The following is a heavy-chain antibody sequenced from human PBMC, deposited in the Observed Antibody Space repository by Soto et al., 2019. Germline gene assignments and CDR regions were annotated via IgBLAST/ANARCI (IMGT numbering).Heavy chain of an antibody. CDR1: GFTFSSYA. J-gene: IGHJ3*01. CDR3: AKVRLTDYLRYAPHL. CDR2: ISSSSSYI. Sequence: PGGSLRLSCAASGFTFSSYAMSWVRQAPGKGLEWVSSISSSSSYIYYADSVKGRFTISRDNSQNTVFLQMNSLRAEDTAIYFCAKVRLTDYLRYAPHLWGQGTLVTVSS. D-gene: IGHD2-8*01. V-gene: IGHV3-23*01.